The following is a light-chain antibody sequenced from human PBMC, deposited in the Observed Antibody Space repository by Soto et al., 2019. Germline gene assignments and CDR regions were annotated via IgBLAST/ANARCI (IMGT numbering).Light chain of an antibody. CDR3: QQANRYPYT. V-gene: IGKV1-12*01. CDR2: VAS. J-gene: IGKJ2*01. Sequence: DIQMPQSPSSVSASIGDRVTITCRASQGISSWLAWYQQKPGKAPKLLIYVASNLQSGVPSRFSGSGSGTDFTLTISSLQPEDFATDYCQQANRYPYTFGQGTKVEIK. CDR1: QGISSW.